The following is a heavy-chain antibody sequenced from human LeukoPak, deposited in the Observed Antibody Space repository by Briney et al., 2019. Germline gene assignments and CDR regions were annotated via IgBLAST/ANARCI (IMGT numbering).Heavy chain of an antibody. CDR1: GFTFSSYG. V-gene: IGHV3-30*02. J-gene: IGHJ4*02. D-gene: IGHD3-10*01. Sequence: GGSLRLSCAASGFTFSSYGMHWVRQAPGKGLEWGAFIRYDGSNKYYADSVKGRFTISRDNSKNTRYLQMNSLRAEDTAVYYCAKDKITMVRGVPIDYWGQGTLVTVSS. CDR3: AKDKITMVRGVPIDY. CDR2: IRYDGSNK.